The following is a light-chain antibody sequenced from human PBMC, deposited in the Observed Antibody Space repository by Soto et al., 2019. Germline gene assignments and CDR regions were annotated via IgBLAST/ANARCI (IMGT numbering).Light chain of an antibody. CDR1: SSDVGAYNH. J-gene: IGLJ1*01. V-gene: IGLV2-14*01. CDR3: CSYTTSSTLV. CDR2: EVI. Sequence: QPVLTQPASVSGSPGQSITISCTGTSSDVGAYNHVSWYQQHPGKAPQLIIYEVINRPSGLSNRFSASKSGNTASLTISGLQAEDEADYYCCSYTTSSTLVFGTGTKVTVL.